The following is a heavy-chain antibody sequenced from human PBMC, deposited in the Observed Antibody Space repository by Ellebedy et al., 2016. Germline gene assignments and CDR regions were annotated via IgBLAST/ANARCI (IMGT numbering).Heavy chain of an antibody. CDR2: IYYSGST. CDR3: ARLGRSLGVLFDY. Sequence: SETLSLTCTVSGGSISSSSYYWSWIRQPPGKGLEWIGYIYYSGSTNYNPSLKSRVAISVDTSKNQFSLKLSSVTAADTAVYYCARLGRSLGVLFDYWGQGTLVTVSS. D-gene: IGHD3-16*01. V-gene: IGHV4-61*01. J-gene: IGHJ4*02. CDR1: GGSISSSSYY.